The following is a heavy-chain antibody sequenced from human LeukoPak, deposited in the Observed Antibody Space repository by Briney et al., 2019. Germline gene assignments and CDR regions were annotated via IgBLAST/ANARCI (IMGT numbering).Heavy chain of an antibody. V-gene: IGHV3-7*01. Sequence: GGSLRLSCAASGFSFSTYWMSWVRQAPGKGLEWVANIRPDGSEKYSVDSVKSRFTISRDNAKNSLYLQMNSLRVEDTAVYYCARDGSCDGDCYWEDYSFYGLDVWGQGATVTVSS. D-gene: IGHD2-21*02. CDR2: IRPDGSEK. CDR3: ARDGSCDGDCYWEDYSFYGLDV. J-gene: IGHJ6*02. CDR1: GFSFSTYW.